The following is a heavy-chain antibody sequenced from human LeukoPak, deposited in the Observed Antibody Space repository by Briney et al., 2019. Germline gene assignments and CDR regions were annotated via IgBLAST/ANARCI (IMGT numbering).Heavy chain of an antibody. CDR1: GFTFDDYA. CDR2: ISWNSGSI. J-gene: IGHJ3*02. CDR3: AKGKFGVDAFDI. V-gene: IGHV3-9*01. Sequence: GGSLRLSCAASGFTFDDYAMHWVRQAPGKGLEWVSGISWNSGSIGYANSVKGRFTISRGNAKNSLYLQMNSLRAEDTALYYCAKGKFGVDAFDIWGQGTMVTVSS. D-gene: IGHD3-16*01.